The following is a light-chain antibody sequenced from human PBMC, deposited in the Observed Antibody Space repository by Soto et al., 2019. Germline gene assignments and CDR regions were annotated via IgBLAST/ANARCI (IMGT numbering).Light chain of an antibody. Sequence: QSVLTQPPSVSGAPGQRVTISCTGSSSNIGANYDVHWYQQLPGTAPKLLIYEVSHRPSGVSSRFSGSKSGNVASLTISGLQTEDEADYYCSSITGSSTPVVFGGGTKVTVL. CDR3: SSITGSSTPVV. V-gene: IGLV1-40*01. CDR1: SSNIGANYD. CDR2: EVS. J-gene: IGLJ2*01.